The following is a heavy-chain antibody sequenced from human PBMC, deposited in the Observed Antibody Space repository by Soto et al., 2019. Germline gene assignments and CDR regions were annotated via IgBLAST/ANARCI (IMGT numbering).Heavy chain of an antibody. CDR1: GYTFSIYV. J-gene: IGHJ5*02. CDR3: AREGLAACGDNWFDP. Sequence: QVQLVQSGAEVKKPGASVKVSCKASGYTFSIYVVHWVRQAPGQGLXWMGWINAGNGNTKYSQKLQGRVTITRDTSXSTAYMELSRLXSEDTAVYYCAREGLAACGDNWFDPWGQGTLVTVSS. D-gene: IGHD6-13*01. CDR2: INAGNGNT. V-gene: IGHV1-3*01.